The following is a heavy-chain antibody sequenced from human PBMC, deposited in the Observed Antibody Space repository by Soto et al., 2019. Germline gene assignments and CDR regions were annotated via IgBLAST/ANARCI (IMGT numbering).Heavy chain of an antibody. Sequence: GGSLRLSCAASGFTFSSYSMNWVRQAPGKGLEWVSSISSSSSYIYYADSVKGRFTISRDNAKNSLYLQMNSLRAEDTAVYYCARMGSQRYYYYGMDVWGQGATVTVSS. J-gene: IGHJ6*02. CDR3: ARMGSQRYYYYGMDV. CDR1: GFTFSSYS. V-gene: IGHV3-21*01. D-gene: IGHD6-25*01. CDR2: ISSSSSYI.